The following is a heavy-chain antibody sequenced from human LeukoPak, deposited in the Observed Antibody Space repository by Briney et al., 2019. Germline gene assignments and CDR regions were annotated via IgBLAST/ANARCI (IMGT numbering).Heavy chain of an antibody. J-gene: IGHJ4*02. V-gene: IGHV6-1*01. CDR3: AREDSSGLYFAY. D-gene: IGHD3-22*01. CDR1: GDSFSSNNAT. CDR2: TYYRPKWYN. Sequence: SQTLLLTCAISGDSFSSNNATWYWIRQSPSRGLEWLGRTYYRPKWYNDYAVSVNSRISINPDTSNNQFSLRLNSVTPEDTALYYCAREDSSGLYFAYWGQGTLVTVSS.